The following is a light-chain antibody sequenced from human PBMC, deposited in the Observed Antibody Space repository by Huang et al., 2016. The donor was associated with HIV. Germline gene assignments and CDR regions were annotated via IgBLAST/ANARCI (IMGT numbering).Light chain of an antibody. J-gene: IGKJ2*01. CDR2: KAS. V-gene: IGKV1-5*03. Sequence: DIQMTQSPSTLSASVGDRVTITCRASQSISSWLAWYQQKPGKAPKLMIYKASSLESGVPSRFSGSGSGTEFTLTISSLQPDDFATYYCQQYNSYPYTFGQGTKLEIK. CDR1: QSISSW. CDR3: QQYNSYPYT.